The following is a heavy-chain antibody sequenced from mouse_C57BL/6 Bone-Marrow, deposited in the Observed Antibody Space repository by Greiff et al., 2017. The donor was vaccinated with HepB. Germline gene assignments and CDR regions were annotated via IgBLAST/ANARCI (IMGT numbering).Heavy chain of an antibody. Sequence: EVQLQQSGPVLVKPGASVKMSCKASGYTFTDYYMNWVKQSHGKSLEWIGVINPYNGGTSYNQKFKGKATLTVDKSSSTAYMELNSLTSEDSAVYYCARRGNYSNYVSYAMDYWGQGTSVTVSS. V-gene: IGHV1-19*01. J-gene: IGHJ4*01. CDR2: INPYNGGT. CDR3: ARRGNYSNYVSYAMDY. CDR1: GYTFTDYY. D-gene: IGHD2-5*01.